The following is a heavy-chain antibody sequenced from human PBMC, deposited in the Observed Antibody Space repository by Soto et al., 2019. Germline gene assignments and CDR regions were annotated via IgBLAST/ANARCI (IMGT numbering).Heavy chain of an antibody. CDR2: ISGYNGNT. CDR1: GYTFTSYR. Sequence: ASVTVSCKASGYTFTSYRISWVRQAPSQRLEWMGWISGYNGNTNYAKKLKGRVTMTTDISRSTAYMELRSLRSDDTALYYCARDMYGSSPGPDAFDIWGQGTMVTVSS. CDR3: ARDMYGSSPGPDAFDI. J-gene: IGHJ3*02. D-gene: IGHD6-6*01. V-gene: IGHV1-18*01.